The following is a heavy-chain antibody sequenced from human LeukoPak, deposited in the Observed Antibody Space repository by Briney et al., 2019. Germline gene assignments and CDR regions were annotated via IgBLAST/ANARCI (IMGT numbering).Heavy chain of an antibody. Sequence: SSETLSLTCTVSGGSISTYYWTWIRQPPGKGLEWIGYIYYSGSTNYNPSLKSRVTISVDTSKNQFSLKLISVTAADTAVYYCARVWFGDPSGAFDIWGQGTMVTVSS. D-gene: IGHD3-10*01. CDR3: ARVWFGDPSGAFDI. J-gene: IGHJ3*02. CDR2: IYYSGST. V-gene: IGHV4-59*08. CDR1: GGSISTYY.